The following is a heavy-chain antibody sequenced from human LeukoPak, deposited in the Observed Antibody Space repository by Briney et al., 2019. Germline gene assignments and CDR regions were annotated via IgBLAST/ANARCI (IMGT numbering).Heavy chain of an antibody. Sequence: TLSLTCTVSGGSITSGSHYWSWIRQPAGKGLEWIGRIYTDGSTNYNPSLKSRVTISVDTSKNQFSLKVSSVTAADTAVYYCARDVRDGRPYYFDSWGQGTLVTVSS. V-gene: IGHV4-61*02. J-gene: IGHJ4*02. CDR3: ARDVRDGRPYYFDS. D-gene: IGHD2-15*01. CDR1: GGSITSGSHY. CDR2: IYTDGST.